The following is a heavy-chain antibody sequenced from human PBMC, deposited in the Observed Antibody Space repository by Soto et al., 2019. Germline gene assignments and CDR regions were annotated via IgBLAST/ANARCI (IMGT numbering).Heavy chain of an antibody. Sequence: SVKVSCKASGGTFSSYAISWVRQAPGQGLEWMGGIIPILGTANYAQKFQGRVTITADESTSTAYMELSSLRSEGTAVYYCARDRSEVVPAAIGYYYYGMDVWGQGTTVTVSS. J-gene: IGHJ6*02. CDR2: IIPILGTA. V-gene: IGHV1-69*13. CDR1: GGTFSSYA. D-gene: IGHD2-2*01. CDR3: ARDRSEVVPAAIGYYYYGMDV.